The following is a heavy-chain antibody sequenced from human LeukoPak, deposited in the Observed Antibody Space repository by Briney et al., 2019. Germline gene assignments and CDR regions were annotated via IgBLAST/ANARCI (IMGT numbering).Heavy chain of an antibody. J-gene: IGHJ4*02. CDR1: GSTFSTYE. V-gene: IGHV3-48*03. D-gene: IGHD3-22*01. CDR3: ARDNYDSSGPYYFDY. Sequence: GGSLRLSCAASGSTFSTYEMTWVRQSPGKGLEWVSYISSSGSTIYYADSVKGRFTISRDNARNSLYLQMSSLRAEDTAVYYCARDNYDSSGPYYFDYWGQGTLVTVSS. CDR2: ISSSGSTI.